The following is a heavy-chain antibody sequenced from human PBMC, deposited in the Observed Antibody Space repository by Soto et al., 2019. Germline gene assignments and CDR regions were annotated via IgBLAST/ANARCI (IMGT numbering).Heavy chain of an antibody. CDR2: MNPNSGNT. CDR1: GYTFASYD. CDR3: ERSDGYDFNWLDS. J-gene: IGHJ5*01. V-gene: IGHV1-8*01. Sequence: QVQLVQSGAEVKTPGASVKVSCKASGYTFASYDINWVRQAPGQGLEWMGWMNPNSGNTGFAQKFQGRLTLTRDTALTIAHMELSSLRNEDTAVYYCERSDGYDFNWLDSWGQGTLVTVS. D-gene: IGHD2-21*01.